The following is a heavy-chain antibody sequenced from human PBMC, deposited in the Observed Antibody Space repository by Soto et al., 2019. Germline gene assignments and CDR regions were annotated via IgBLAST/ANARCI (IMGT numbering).Heavy chain of an antibody. V-gene: IGHV4-34*01. CDR2: INHSGST. CDR3: AHFWSGPASYYYYGMDV. D-gene: IGHD3-3*02. Sequence: SETLSLTCAVYGGSFSGYYWSWIRQPPGKGLEWIGEINHSGSTNYNLSLKSRVTISVDTSKNQFSLKLSSVTAADTAVYYCAHFWSGPASYYYYGMDVWGQGTTVTVSS. CDR1: GGSFSGYY. J-gene: IGHJ6*02.